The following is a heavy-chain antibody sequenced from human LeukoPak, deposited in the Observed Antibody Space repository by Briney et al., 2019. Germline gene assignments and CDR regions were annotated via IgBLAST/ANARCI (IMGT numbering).Heavy chain of an antibody. J-gene: IGHJ4*02. CDR2: IYYSGST. Sequence: RSSETLSLTCTVSGGSISSSNYYWGWIRQPPGKGLEWIGSIYYSGSTYYNPSLKSRVTISVDTSKNQFSLKLSSVTAADTAVYYCARDGGNYYDSSGYYQTLPFDYWGQGTLVTVSS. CDR1: GGSISSSNYY. CDR3: ARDGGNYYDSSGYYQTLPFDY. D-gene: IGHD3-22*01. V-gene: IGHV4-39*07.